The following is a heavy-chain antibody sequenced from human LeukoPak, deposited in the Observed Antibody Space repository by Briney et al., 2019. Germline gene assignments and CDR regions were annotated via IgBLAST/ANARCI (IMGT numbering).Heavy chain of an antibody. CDR3: ARVRFLEWSDY. V-gene: IGHV3-7*01. CDR1: GFSLRSFW. D-gene: IGHD3-3*01. J-gene: IGHJ4*02. Sequence: GGSLRLSCEPSGFSLRSFWMIWVRQAPGKGPEWVANINQEGSEKYYGDSVKGRFTISRDNAKNTLYLEMNSLRAEDTAVYYCARVRFLEWSDYWGQGTLVTVSS. CDR2: INQEGSEK.